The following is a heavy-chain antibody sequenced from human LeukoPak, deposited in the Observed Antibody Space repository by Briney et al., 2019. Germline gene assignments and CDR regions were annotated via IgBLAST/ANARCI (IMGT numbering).Heavy chain of an antibody. Sequence: GGSLGLSCAASGFTFSSYGMHWVRQAPGKGLEWVAVISYDGSNKYYADSVKGRFTISRDNSKNTLYLQMNSLRAEDTAVYYCAKALGGYCSSTSCYEGHYFDDWGQGTLVTVSS. CDR1: GFTFSSYG. CDR3: AKALGGYCSSTSCYEGHYFDD. D-gene: IGHD2-2*01. V-gene: IGHV3-30*18. CDR2: ISYDGSNK. J-gene: IGHJ4*02.